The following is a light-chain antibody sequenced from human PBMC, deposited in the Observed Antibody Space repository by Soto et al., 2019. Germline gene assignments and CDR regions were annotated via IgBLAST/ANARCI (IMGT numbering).Light chain of an antibody. V-gene: IGKV3-20*01. J-gene: IGKJ4*01. Sequence: EFVLTQSPGTLSLSPGERATLSCRASQTVRNNYLAWYQQKPGQAPRLLIYGASSRATGIPDRFSGSGSGTDFTLTISRLEPEDFAVYYCQQYGSSPGLTFGGGTKVEIK. CDR1: QTVRNNY. CDR3: QQYGSSPGLT. CDR2: GAS.